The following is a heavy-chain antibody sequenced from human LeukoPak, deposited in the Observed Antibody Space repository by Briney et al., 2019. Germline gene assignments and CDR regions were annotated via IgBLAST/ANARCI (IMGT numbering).Heavy chain of an antibody. D-gene: IGHD3-9*01. V-gene: IGHV4-59*01. J-gene: IGHJ4*02. CDR3: AGAPLVGNTGYYFDY. CDR2: IYHSGTT. Sequence: SETLTLTCAVSGASISSYYWSWIRQPPGKGLEWIAYIYHSGTTNYNPSLKGRVTISVDTSKNQFSLRLSSVTAADTAVYFCAGAPLVGNTGYYFDYWGQGTLVTVSS. CDR1: GASISSYY.